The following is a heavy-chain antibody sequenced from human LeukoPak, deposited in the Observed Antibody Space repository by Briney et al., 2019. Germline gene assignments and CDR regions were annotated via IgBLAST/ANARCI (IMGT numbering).Heavy chain of an antibody. CDR2: IIPIFGTA. CDR3: ARDPRFGYCSSTSCPQRSAFDI. CDR1: GGTFSSYA. D-gene: IGHD2-2*01. J-gene: IGHJ3*02. V-gene: IGHV1-69*05. Sequence: SVKVSCKASGGTFSSYAISWVRQAPGQGLVWMGGIIPIFGTANYAQKFQGRVTITTDESTSTAYMELSSLRSEDTAVYYCARDPRFGYCSSTSCPQRSAFDIWGQGTMVTVSS.